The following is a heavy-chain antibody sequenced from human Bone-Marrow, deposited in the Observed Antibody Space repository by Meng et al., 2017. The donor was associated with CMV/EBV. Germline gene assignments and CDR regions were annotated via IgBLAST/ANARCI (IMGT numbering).Heavy chain of an antibody. Sequence: GGSLRLSCAASGFSFTNAWMSWVRQAPGKGLEWVVSIKSKADGGTTEYAAPVKGRFTITRDDSRKTVYLQMNSLRTEDTAVYYCATEGCSSSSCFTPNAFDVWGQGTMVTVSS. D-gene: IGHD2-2*02. CDR2: IKSKADGGTT. CDR3: ATEGCSSSSCFTPNAFDV. V-gene: IGHV3-15*01. CDR1: GFSFTNAW. J-gene: IGHJ3*01.